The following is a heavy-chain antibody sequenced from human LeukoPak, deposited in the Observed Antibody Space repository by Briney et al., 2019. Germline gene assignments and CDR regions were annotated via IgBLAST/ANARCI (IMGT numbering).Heavy chain of an antibody. V-gene: IGHV3-30*02. CDR2: IRYDGSNK. Sequence: GGSLRLSCAASGFTFSSYGMHWVRQAPGKGLEWVAFIRYDGSNKYYADSVKGRFTISRDNSKNTLYLQMNSLRAEDTAVYYCAKAVVRGVISVRNYYMDVWGKGTTVTISS. D-gene: IGHD3-10*01. J-gene: IGHJ6*03. CDR3: AKAVVRGVISVRNYYMDV. CDR1: GFTFSSYG.